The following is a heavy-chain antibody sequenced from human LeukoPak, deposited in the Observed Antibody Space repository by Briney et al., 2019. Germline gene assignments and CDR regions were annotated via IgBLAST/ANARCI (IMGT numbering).Heavy chain of an antibody. D-gene: IGHD2-2*02. CDR2: INHSGST. V-gene: IGHV4-34*01. CDR3: ARGLRRYCSSTSCYRGVWGYYYYGMDV. CDR1: GGPFSGYY. Sequence: SETLSLTCAVYGGPFSGYYWSWIRQPPGKGLEWIGEINHSGSTNYNPSLKSRVTISVDTSKNQFSLKLSSVTAADTAVYYCARGLRRYCSSTSCYRGVWGYYYYGMDVWGQGTTVTVSS. J-gene: IGHJ6*02.